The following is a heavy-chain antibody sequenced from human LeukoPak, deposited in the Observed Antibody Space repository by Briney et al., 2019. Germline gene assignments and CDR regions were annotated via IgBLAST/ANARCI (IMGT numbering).Heavy chain of an antibody. D-gene: IGHD3-22*01. Sequence: SVKVSCKASRGTFSSYAISWVRQAPGQGLEWMGRIIPILGIANYAQKFQGRVTITADKSTSTAYMELSSLRSEDTAVYYCADSKDYDSSGYYGPFDPWGQGTLVTVSS. CDR3: ADSKDYDSSGYYGPFDP. CDR1: RGTFSSYA. J-gene: IGHJ5*02. V-gene: IGHV1-69*04. CDR2: IIPILGIA.